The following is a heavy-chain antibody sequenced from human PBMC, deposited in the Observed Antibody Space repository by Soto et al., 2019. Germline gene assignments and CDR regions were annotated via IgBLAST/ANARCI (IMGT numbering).Heavy chain of an antibody. J-gene: IGHJ6*02. CDR3: AREVLPIYYYYYGMHV. Sequence: SLRLSCAASGFTFSRYEMNWVRQAPGKGLEWVSYISSSGSTIYYADSVKGRFTISRDNAKNSLYLQMNSLRAEDTAVYYCAREVLPIYYYYYGMHVWGQGISVTVYS. CDR1: GFTFSRYE. D-gene: IGHD2-15*01. CDR2: ISSSGSTI. V-gene: IGHV3-48*03.